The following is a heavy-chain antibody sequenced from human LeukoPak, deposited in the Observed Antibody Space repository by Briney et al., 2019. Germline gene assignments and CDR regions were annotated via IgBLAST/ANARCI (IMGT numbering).Heavy chain of an antibody. D-gene: IGHD1-26*01. Sequence: SETLSLTCTVTGDSITRRSDYWGWVRQPRGKGLEWIGSIYYSGSTYYNPSFKSRVTISVDTSRNQFSLQLSYVTAADTAVYYCARNESVLGTTRRNDFFDDWGQGSLVTVSS. CDR3: ARNESVLGTTRRNDFFDD. J-gene: IGHJ4*02. CDR1: GDSITRRSDY. CDR2: IYYSGST. V-gene: IGHV4-39*01.